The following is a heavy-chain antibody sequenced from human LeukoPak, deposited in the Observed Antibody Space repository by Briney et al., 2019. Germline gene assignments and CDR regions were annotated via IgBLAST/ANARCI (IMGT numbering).Heavy chain of an antibody. CDR1: GFTFITYA. Sequence: PGGSLRLSCAASGFTFITYAMSWVRQAPGKGLEWVSAISGSGGSTYYADSVRGRFTISRDNSKNTLYLQMNSLRAEDTAVYYCAKQVAYYGSGSYYNPFDYWGQGTLVTVSS. J-gene: IGHJ4*02. CDR3: AKQVAYYGSGSYYNPFDY. V-gene: IGHV3-23*01. D-gene: IGHD3-10*01. CDR2: ISGSGGST.